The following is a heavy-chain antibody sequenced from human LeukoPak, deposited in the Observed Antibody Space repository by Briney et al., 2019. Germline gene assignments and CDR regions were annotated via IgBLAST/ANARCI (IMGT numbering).Heavy chain of an antibody. D-gene: IGHD1-7*01. CDR3: ASGMDWNYVGWFDP. Sequence: PGGSLRLSCAASGFTVSSNYMSWVRQAPGKGLEWVSVIYSGGSTYYADSVKGRFTISRDNSKNTLYLQMNSLRAEDTAVYYCASGMDWNYVGWFDPWGQGTLVTVSS. J-gene: IGHJ5*02. CDR2: IYSGGST. V-gene: IGHV3-53*01. CDR1: GFTVSSNY.